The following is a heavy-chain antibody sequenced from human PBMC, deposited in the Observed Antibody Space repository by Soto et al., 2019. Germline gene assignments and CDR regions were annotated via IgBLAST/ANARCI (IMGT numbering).Heavy chain of an antibody. CDR2: IRSKANSYAT. CDR3: TRQDRESGSYYNDY. V-gene: IGHV3-73*01. CDR1: GFTFSSYS. D-gene: IGHD1-26*01. J-gene: IGHJ4*02. Sequence: GGSLRLSCAASGFTFSSYSMNWVRQAPGKGLEWVGRIRSKANSYATAYAASVKGRFTISRDDSKNTAYLQMNSLKTEDTAVYYCTRQDRESGSYYNDYWGQGTLVTVSS.